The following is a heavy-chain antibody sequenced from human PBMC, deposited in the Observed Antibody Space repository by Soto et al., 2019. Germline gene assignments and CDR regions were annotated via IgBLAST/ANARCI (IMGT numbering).Heavy chain of an antibody. CDR2: IYTSGST. CDR1: GGSISSYY. J-gene: IGHJ4*02. Sequence: PSETLSLTCTVSGGSISSYYWSWIRQPAGKGLEWIGRIYTSGSTNYNPSLKSRVTMSVDTSKNQFSLKLSSVTAADTAVYYCARERSFWSGYYYFDCWGQGTLVTVSS. D-gene: IGHD3-3*01. CDR3: ARERSFWSGYYYFDC. V-gene: IGHV4-4*07.